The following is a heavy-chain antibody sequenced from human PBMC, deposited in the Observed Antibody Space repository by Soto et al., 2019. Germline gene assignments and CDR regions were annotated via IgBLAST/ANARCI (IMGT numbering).Heavy chain of an antibody. Sequence: PSQTLALTCAIFGDSVSSNSAAWNWVRQSPSRGLEWLGRTYYRSKWNNDYAVSVKRRITINPDTSKNQVSLQLNSVTPEDTAVYSRATEGPDSTSWCFDHCDQPTLVTVAS. CDR1: GDSVSSNSAA. D-gene: IGHD6-13*01. CDR3: ATEGPDSTSWCFDH. V-gene: IGHV6-1*01. CDR2: TYYRSKWNN. J-gene: IGHJ4*02.